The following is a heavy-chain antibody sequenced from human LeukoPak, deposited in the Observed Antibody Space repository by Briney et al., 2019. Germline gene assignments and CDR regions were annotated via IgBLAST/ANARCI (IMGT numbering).Heavy chain of an antibody. CDR3: ATPGTFYSSSWYTYGY. CDR1: GLSVSSSY. V-gene: IGHV3-53*01. CDR2: IYSGGTT. D-gene: IGHD6-13*01. Sequence: GGSLRLSCAASGLSVSSSYMSWVRQAPGKGLEWVSVIYSGGTTLYTDSVKGRFTISSDNSKNTVSLQMNSLRAEDTAVYYCATPGTFYSSSWYTYGYWGQGTLVSVSS. J-gene: IGHJ4*02.